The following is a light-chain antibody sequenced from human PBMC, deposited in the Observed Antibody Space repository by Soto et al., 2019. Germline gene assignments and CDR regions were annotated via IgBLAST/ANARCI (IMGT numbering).Light chain of an antibody. J-gene: IGKJ4*01. CDR1: HIISTY. Sequence: DIRMTQSPSSLSASVGDRVTITCRASHIISTYLNWYQQKSGKAPRLLIDAASRVHSGVPSRFSGSGSGTDFTLTISVLQPEDFAAYYCQQSYSTPLTFGGGTKVDIK. CDR2: AAS. CDR3: QQSYSTPLT. V-gene: IGKV1-39*01.